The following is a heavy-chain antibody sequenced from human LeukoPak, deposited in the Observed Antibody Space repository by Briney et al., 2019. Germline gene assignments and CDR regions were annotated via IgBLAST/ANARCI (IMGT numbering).Heavy chain of an antibody. CDR2: IYHSGST. V-gene: IGHV4-30-2*01. D-gene: IGHD6-13*01. Sequence: SETLSLTCTVSGGSISSGGYYWSWIRQPPGKGLEWIGYIYHSGSTYYNPSLKSRVTISVDRSKNQFSLKLSSVTAADTAVYYCARGVARGGSRADYWGQGTLVTVSS. CDR3: ARGVARGGSRADY. CDR1: GGSISSGGYY. J-gene: IGHJ4*02.